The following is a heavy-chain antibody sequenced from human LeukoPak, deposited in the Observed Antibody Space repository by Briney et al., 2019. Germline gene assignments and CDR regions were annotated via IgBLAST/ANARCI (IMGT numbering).Heavy chain of an antibody. J-gene: IGHJ3*02. CDR1: GGSISSHY. CDR3: ARETYTKHAFDI. V-gene: IGHV4-59*11. CDR2: IYYSGST. D-gene: IGHD4-11*01. Sequence: SETLSLTCTVSGGSISSHYWSWIRQPPGEGREWIGYIYYSGSTNYNPSLQSRVTISVDTSKNQFSLKLSSVTAADTAVYYCARETYTKHAFDIWGQGTMVTVSS.